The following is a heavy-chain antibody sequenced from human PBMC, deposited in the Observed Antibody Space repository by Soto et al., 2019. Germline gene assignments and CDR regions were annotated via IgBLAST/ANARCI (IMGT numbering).Heavy chain of an antibody. J-gene: IGHJ5*02. CDR3: AKDPNYDFWSGYSGSGWFDP. D-gene: IGHD3-3*01. V-gene: IGHV3-21*01. CDR2: ISGSSSNM. Sequence: VGSLRLSCAASGFTFSSYSMNWVRQTPGKGLEWVSSISGSSSNMYYADSVKGRFTISRDNAKNSLYLQMNSLRAEDTAVYYCAKDPNYDFWSGYSGSGWFDPCGQRTLVTVSS. CDR1: GFTFSSYS.